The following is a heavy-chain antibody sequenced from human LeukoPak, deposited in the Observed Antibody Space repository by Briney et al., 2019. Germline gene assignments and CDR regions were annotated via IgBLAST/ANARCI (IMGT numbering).Heavy chain of an antibody. CDR2: ISYDGSNK. D-gene: IGHD6-19*01. Sequence: SGGSLRLSCAASGFNFSSYGMHWVRQAPGKGLEWVAVISYDGSNKYFADSVKGRFTISRDNSKNTLYLQMNSLRAEDTAVYYCAKDSGIAVAGTLRAFDIWGQGTMVTVSS. J-gene: IGHJ3*02. CDR1: GFNFSSYG. CDR3: AKDSGIAVAGTLRAFDI. V-gene: IGHV3-30*18.